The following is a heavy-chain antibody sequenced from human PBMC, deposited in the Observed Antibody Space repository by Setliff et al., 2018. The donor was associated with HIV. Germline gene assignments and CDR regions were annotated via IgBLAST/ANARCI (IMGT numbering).Heavy chain of an antibody. CDR2: ISAYTGHT. CDR3: ARARLQGIVTAVGPRDNCLDP. Sequence: ASVKVSCKASGYSFINYGISWVRQAPGQGPEWMGWISAYTGHTDYAPRLLGRVTMTTDTSTSTAYMELRSLTSVDTAVYYCARARLQGIVTAVGPRDNCLDPWGQGTRVTVSS. J-gene: IGHJ5*02. D-gene: IGHD1-26*01. V-gene: IGHV1-18*01. CDR1: GYSFINYG.